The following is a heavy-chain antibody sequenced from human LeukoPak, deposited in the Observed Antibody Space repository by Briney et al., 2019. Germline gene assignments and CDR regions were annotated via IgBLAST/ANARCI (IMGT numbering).Heavy chain of an antibody. J-gene: IGHJ4*02. Sequence: SQTLSLTCTVSGGSISSGSYYWSWIRQPAGKGLGWIGRIYTSGSTNYNPSLKSRVTISVDTSKTQFSLKLSSVTAADTAVYYCARVADGGYFDYWGQGTLVTVSS. CDR2: IYTSGST. CDR3: ARVADGGYFDY. CDR1: GGSISSGSYY. V-gene: IGHV4-61*02.